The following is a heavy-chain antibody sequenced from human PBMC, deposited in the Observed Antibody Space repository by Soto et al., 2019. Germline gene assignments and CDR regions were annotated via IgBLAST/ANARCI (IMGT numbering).Heavy chain of an antibody. V-gene: IGHV2-26*01. J-gene: IGHJ6*03. D-gene: IGHD6-19*01. CDR3: TRILFGRSVAGGYFYMDV. Sequence: HVTLKESGPVLVKPTETLTLTCTVSGFSLSNGKVGVSWIRQPPGKALEWLAHIFSNDEKSYRTSLKSRLTISQDTSKSQVVLTMTNVAPVDTATYYCTRILFGRSVAGGYFYMDVWGKGTTVTVSS. CDR1: GFSLSNGKVG. CDR2: IFSNDEK.